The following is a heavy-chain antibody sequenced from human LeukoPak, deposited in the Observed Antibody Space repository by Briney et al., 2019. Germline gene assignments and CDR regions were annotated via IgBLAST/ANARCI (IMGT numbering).Heavy chain of an antibody. Sequence: SETLSLTCTVSGGSISGYYWSWIRQPPGKGLEWIGYIYCSGSTNYNPSLKSRVTISVDTSKNQFSLKLTSVTAADTAVYYCAREYSSGWYRAFDYWGQGTLVTVSS. V-gene: IGHV4-59*01. D-gene: IGHD6-19*01. CDR3: AREYSSGWYRAFDY. CDR1: GGSISGYY. CDR2: IYCSGST. J-gene: IGHJ4*02.